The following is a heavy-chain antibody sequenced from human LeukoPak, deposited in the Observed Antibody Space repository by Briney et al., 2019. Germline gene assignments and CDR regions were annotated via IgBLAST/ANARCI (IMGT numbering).Heavy chain of an antibody. Sequence: KTSETLSLTCSVSGDSISADYWTWIRQPPGKGLEWVGYIYYSGRTNYKPSITSRLTISVDTSENHLSLKLSSLTAGDTAVYYCARLLDYDNSGDPDNFDIWGQGKMVTVSS. CDR2: IYYSGRT. CDR1: GDSISADY. CDR3: ARLLDYDNSGDPDNFDI. J-gene: IGHJ3*02. V-gene: IGHV4-59*01. D-gene: IGHD3-22*01.